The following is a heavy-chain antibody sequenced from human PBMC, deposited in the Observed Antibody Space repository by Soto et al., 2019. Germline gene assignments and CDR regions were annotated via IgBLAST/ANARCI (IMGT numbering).Heavy chain of an antibody. CDR1: GSTVSISY. V-gene: IGHV3-53*01. CDR2: IYSAGNT. J-gene: IGHJ4*02. Sequence: PGGSLRLSCAASGSTVSISYMSWVRQAPGKGLEWVSVIYSAGNTCYADSVKGRFTISRDNSKNTLYLQMDSLRAEDTAVYFCARAPGSYGYSDYFDYWGQGTLVTVSS. D-gene: IGHD3-16*01. CDR3: ARAPGSYGYSDYFDY.